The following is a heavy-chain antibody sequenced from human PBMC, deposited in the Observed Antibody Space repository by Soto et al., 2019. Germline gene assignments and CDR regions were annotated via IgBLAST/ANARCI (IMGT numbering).Heavy chain of an antibody. D-gene: IGHD3-16*01. Sequence: EVQLLESGGALVQSGGSLRLSCAASGFTFSNFAMSWVRQAPGKGLEWVSGISGRGDNKDHADSVKGRFTISRDNSKNTLYLQMNSLRAEDTAVYYCGKGSDYVLKGTPFSKVQYYYYYMDVWGKGTTVTVSS. J-gene: IGHJ6*03. CDR3: GKGSDYVLKGTPFSKVQYYYYYMDV. CDR1: GFTFSNFA. V-gene: IGHV3-23*01. CDR2: ISGRGDNK.